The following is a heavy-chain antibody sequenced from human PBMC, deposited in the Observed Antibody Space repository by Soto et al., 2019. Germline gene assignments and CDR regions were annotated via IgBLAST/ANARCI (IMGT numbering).Heavy chain of an antibody. D-gene: IGHD3-3*01. CDR1: GFTFSGSA. Sequence: VQLVESGGGLVQPGGSLKLSCAASGFTFSGSAIHWVRQASGKGLEWVASIRDKVNKYGTAYAASVTGRFTISRDDSKNMAYLQMNSLKTDDTAVYYCGYDFWRCYYSVGQTSGMDVWGQGTTVTVSS. CDR3: GYDFWRCYYSVGQTSGMDV. CDR2: IRDKVNKYGT. J-gene: IGHJ6*02. V-gene: IGHV3-73*02.